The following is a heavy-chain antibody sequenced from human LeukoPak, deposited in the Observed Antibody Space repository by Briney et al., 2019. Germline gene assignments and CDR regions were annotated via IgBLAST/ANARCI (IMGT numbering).Heavy chain of an antibody. V-gene: IGHV3-23*01. Sequence: GGSLRLSCVISGFTFSRYAVHWVRQAPGKGLEWVSGIGVSDASTYYADSVKGRFIVSRDTSKNTLYLQMSSLRAEDTAMYYCAKRSGSGSQEYFDYWGQGTVVTVSS. CDR2: IGVSDAST. J-gene: IGHJ4*02. D-gene: IGHD3-10*01. CDR1: GFTFSRYA. CDR3: AKRSGSGSQEYFDY.